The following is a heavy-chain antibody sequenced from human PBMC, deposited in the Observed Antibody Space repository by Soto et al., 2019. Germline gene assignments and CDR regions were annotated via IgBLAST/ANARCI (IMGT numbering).Heavy chain of an antibody. J-gene: IGHJ4*02. CDR3: AKNRGLQYYFDY. V-gene: IGHV3-7*03. CDR2: IKEDGIEK. CDR1: EFTFTNHW. Sequence: TGGSLRLSCAASEFTFTNHWMSWVRQAPGKGLEWVANIKEDGIEKYYVESVRGRFTVSRDNAKSSLYLQMSSLRAEDTAVYYCAKNRGLQYYFDYWGQGTLVTVSS.